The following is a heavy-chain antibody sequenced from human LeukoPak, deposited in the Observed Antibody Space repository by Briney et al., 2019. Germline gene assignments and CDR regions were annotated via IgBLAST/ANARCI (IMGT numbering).Heavy chain of an antibody. CDR3: SADNTWIDY. CDR2: IYTDGRT. D-gene: IGHD1-1*01. Sequence: GGCLRLSCAASGFSVSSSYMTWVRQAPGKGLEWVSVIYTDGRTDYADSVKGRFTVSRDSSENTLYLQMNSLRTVDTAVYYCSADNTWIDYWGQGALVTVSS. CDR1: GFSVSSSY. V-gene: IGHV3-53*01. J-gene: IGHJ4*02.